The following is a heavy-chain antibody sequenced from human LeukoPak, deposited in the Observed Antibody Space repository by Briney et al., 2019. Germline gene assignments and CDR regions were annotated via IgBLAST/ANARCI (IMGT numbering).Heavy chain of an antibody. J-gene: IGHJ6*03. V-gene: IGHV3-9*01. CDR1: ECAVDGKT. Sequence: LRFSSPAPECAVDGKTVHCGRRPPVKSFKWCSGISWNSGSIGYADSVKGRFTISRDNAKNSLYLQMNSLRAEDTALYYCAKTPCGCYYMCVWGKGTTVTVSS. CDR3: AKTPCGCYYMCV. D-gene: IGHD5-12*01. CDR2: ISWNSGSI.